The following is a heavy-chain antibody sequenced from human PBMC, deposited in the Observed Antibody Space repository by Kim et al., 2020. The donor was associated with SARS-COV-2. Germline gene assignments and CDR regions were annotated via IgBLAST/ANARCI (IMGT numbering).Heavy chain of an antibody. CDR2: SRT. CDR3: ERDNYGTFD. V-gene: IGHV3-74*01. Sequence: SRTTYADSVKGRFTISRDNGKNTLYLQMNSLRAEDTAVYYCERDNYGTFDWGQGTLVTVSS. J-gene: IGHJ4*02. D-gene: IGHD2-8*01.